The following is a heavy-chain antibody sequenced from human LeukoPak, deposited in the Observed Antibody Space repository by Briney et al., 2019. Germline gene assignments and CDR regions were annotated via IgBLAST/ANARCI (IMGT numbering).Heavy chain of an antibody. Sequence: ASVKVSCKASGYTFTSYDINWVRQATGQGLEWMGWMNPNSGNTGYAQKFQGRVTMTRNTSISTAYMELSSLRSEDTAVYYCARGHFFSSGRGTTYYFDYWGQGTLVTVSS. J-gene: IGHJ4*02. CDR1: GYTFTSYD. CDR3: ARGHFFSSGRGTTYYFDY. CDR2: MNPNSGNT. V-gene: IGHV1-8*01. D-gene: IGHD6-19*01.